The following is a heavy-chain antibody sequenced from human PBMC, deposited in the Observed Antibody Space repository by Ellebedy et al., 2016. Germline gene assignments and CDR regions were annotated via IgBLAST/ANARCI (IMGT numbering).Heavy chain of an antibody. CDR2: INGKGDTT. CDR1: GFSFSSYA. D-gene: IGHD6-13*01. CDR3: ARDRGVGGSSWS. J-gene: IGHJ5*02. V-gene: IGHV3-23*01. Sequence: GESLKISXEGSGFSFSSYAMSWVRQAPGKGLEWISIINGKGDTTHYADSVRGRFTISRDNSKNTLYVQMNSLGVEDTAVFYCARDRGVGGSSWSWGQGTLVTVSS.